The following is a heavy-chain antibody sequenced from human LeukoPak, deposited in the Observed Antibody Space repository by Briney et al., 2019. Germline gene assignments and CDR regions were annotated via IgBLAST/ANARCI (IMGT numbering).Heavy chain of an antibody. CDR1: GFTFSDYN. Sequence: GGSLRLSCAASGFTFSDYNMRWIRQAPGKGLEWVSSISRSGSTKYYADSVKGRFTISRDNSKNTLYLQMNSLRAEDTAVYYCAKELRDGPGEGDAFDIWGQGTMVTVSS. CDR3: AKELRDGPGEGDAFDI. V-gene: IGHV3-11*04. D-gene: IGHD5-24*01. J-gene: IGHJ3*02. CDR2: ISRSGSTK.